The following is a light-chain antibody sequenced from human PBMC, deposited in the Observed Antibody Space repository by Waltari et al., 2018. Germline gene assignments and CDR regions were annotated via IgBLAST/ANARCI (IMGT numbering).Light chain of an antibody. CDR2: WAS. J-gene: IGKJ1*01. Sequence: DIVMTQSPDSLAVPLGGRATINCKSSQSVLYSSNNKNYLAWYQQKPGQPPKLLIYWASTRESGVPDRFSGSGSGTDFTLTISSLQAEDVAVYYCQQYYTSPWTFGQGTEVEIK. CDR3: QQYYTSPWT. V-gene: IGKV4-1*01. CDR1: QSVLYSSNNKNY.